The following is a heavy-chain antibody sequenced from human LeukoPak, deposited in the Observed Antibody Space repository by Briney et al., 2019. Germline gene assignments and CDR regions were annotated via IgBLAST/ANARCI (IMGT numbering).Heavy chain of an antibody. CDR3: ARSNYDILTGLY. D-gene: IGHD3-9*01. V-gene: IGHV1-46*01. J-gene: IGHJ4*02. CDR1: GYTFTSYY. CDR2: INPSGGST. Sequence: ASVKVSCKASGYTFTSYYMHWVRQAPGQGLEWMGIINPSGGSTSYAQKFQGRVTMTRDTSTSTVYMELSSLRSEDTAMYYCARSNYDILTGLYWGQGTLVTVSS.